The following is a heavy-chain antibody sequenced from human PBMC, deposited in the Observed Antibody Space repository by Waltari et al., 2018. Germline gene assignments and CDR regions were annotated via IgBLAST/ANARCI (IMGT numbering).Heavy chain of an antibody. CDR1: GYSFTSYW. J-gene: IGHJ3*02. D-gene: IGHD3-10*01. V-gene: IGHV5-51*07. CDR3: ARQPVDNTVSGSYYTYDAFDI. Sequence: EAQLVQSGAEVQKPGESLKISCKGPGYSFTSYWIGWVHQMHGNRLEWMGIIYPGDSDTRYSPTFQGQVTISADKSISTAYLQWSSLKASDTAMYYCARQPVDNTVSGSYYTYDAFDIWGQGTMVTVSS. CDR2: IYPGDSDT.